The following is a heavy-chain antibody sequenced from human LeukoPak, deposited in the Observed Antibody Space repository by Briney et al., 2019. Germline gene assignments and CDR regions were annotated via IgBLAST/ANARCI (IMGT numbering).Heavy chain of an antibody. Sequence: GGSLRLSCAASGFTFSSYAMSWVRQAPGKGLEWVSAISGSGGSTYYADSVEGRFTISRDNSKNTLYLQMNSLRAEDTFVYYCAKDWPNYQYCSGGSCYTLGYWGQGTLVTVSS. CDR1: GFTFSSYA. D-gene: IGHD2-15*01. J-gene: IGHJ4*02. V-gene: IGHV3-23*01. CDR3: AKDWPNYQYCSGGSCYTLGY. CDR2: ISGSGGST.